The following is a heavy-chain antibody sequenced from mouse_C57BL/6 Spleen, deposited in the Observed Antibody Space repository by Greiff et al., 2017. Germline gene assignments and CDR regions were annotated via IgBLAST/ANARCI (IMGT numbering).Heavy chain of an antibody. J-gene: IGHJ1*03. CDR3: ARARSNYWYFDV. CDR1: GYTFTSYW. D-gene: IGHD2-5*01. V-gene: IGHV1-69*01. CDR2: IDPSDSYT. Sequence: QVQLQQPGAELVMPGASVKLSCKASGYTFTSYWMHWVQQRPGQGLEWLGEIDPSDSYTNYNQQFKGKSTLTVDKSSSTADMQLSSLRSEDAEVYYCARARSNYWYFDVWGTGTTVTVSS.